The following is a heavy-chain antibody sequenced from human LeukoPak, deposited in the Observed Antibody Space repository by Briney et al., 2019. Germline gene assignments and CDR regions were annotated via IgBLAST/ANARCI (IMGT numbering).Heavy chain of an antibody. J-gene: IGHJ5*02. CDR2: INPNSGGT. CDR1: GYTFTGYY. CDR3: ARDPARGVGWLLPTP. D-gene: IGHD3-22*01. Sequence: AASVKVSCKASGYTFTGYYMHWVRQAPGQGLEWMGWINPNSGGTNYAQKFQGRVTMTRDTSISTAYMELSRLRSDDTAVYYCARDPARGVGWLLPTPWGQGTLVTVSS. V-gene: IGHV1-2*02.